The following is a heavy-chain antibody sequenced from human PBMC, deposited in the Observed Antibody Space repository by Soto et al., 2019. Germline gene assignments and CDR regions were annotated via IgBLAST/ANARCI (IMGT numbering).Heavy chain of an antibody. CDR1: GGTFSSYA. CDR2: VIPIFGTA. Sequence: QVQLVQSGAEVKKPGSSVKVSCKASGGTFSSYAISWVRQAPGQGLEWMGGVIPIFGTANYAQKFQGRVTITADESTSTAYMELSSLRSEDTAVYYCARDGWEPAEYYFDYWGQGTLVTVSS. V-gene: IGHV1-69*01. CDR3: ARDGWEPAEYYFDY. J-gene: IGHJ4*02. D-gene: IGHD1-26*01.